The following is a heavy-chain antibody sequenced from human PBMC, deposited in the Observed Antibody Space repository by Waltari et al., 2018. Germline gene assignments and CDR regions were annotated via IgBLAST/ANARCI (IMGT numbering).Heavy chain of an antibody. J-gene: IGHJ5*01. CDR2: ANDRRTT. Sequence: HLQLQESGPGLVKPSGTLSLTCSVSGGSITSTAFYWGWIRQPPGKGLEWIATANDRRTTCCNPPLRGRVTISVDTSKRQFSLKLTSVTAADTAVYYWATQSVLTSFGSAHPTWVDSWGQGTPVTVSS. D-gene: IGHD3-9*01. CDR1: GGSITSTAFY. CDR3: ATQSVLTSFGSAHPTWVDS. V-gene: IGHV4-39*01.